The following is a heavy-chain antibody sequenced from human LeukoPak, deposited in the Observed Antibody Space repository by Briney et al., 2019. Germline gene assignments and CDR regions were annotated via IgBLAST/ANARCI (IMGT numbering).Heavy chain of an antibody. J-gene: IGHJ6*03. CDR1: GGSISSGSYY. Sequence: SETLSLTCTVSGGSISSGSYYWSWIRQPAGKGLEWIGRIYTSGSTHYNPSLKCRVPISVHTAKTPFSLEVCSVTAADTAVYYCARAAYYGSDHYYYYYSYMDVWGKGTTVTVSS. CDR3: ARAAYYGSDHYYYYYSYMDV. V-gene: IGHV4-61*02. D-gene: IGHD3-10*01. CDR2: IYTSGST.